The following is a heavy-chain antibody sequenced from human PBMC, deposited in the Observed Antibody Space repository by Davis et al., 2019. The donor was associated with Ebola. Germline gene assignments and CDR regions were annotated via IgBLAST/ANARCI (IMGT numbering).Heavy chain of an antibody. J-gene: IGHJ4*02. CDR1: GGSISSSSYY. Sequence: PSETLSLTCTVSGGSISSSSYYWGWIRQPPGKGLEWIGSIYYSGSTYYNPSLKSRVTISVDTSKNQFSLKLSSVTAADTAVYYCARHNAKCITYDYWGQGTLVTVSS. V-gene: IGHV4-39*01. CDR2: IYYSGST. D-gene: IGHD2-2*01. CDR3: ARHNAKCITYDY.